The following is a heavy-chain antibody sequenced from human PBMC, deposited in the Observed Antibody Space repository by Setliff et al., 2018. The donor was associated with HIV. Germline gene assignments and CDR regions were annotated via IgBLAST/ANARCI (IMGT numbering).Heavy chain of an antibody. CDR2: ISSSGSTV. D-gene: IGHD6-19*01. J-gene: IGHJ1*01. CDR3: TTGGSSGPKH. CDR1: GFTFSSYE. Sequence: GGSLRLSCAASGFTFSSYEMNWVRQAPGKGLEWVSYISSSGSTVYYADPAKGRFTISRDNAKNSLYLQMNSLRAEDTAVYYCTTGGSSGPKHWGQGTLVTVSS. V-gene: IGHV3-48*03.